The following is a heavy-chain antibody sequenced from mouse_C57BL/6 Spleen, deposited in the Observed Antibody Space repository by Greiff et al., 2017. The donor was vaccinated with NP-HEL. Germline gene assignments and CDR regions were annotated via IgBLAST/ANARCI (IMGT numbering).Heavy chain of an antibody. CDR3: ARHEDQGHYYGSSPFAY. CDR2: FYPGSGSI. Sequence: QVQLQQSGAELVKPGASVKLSSKASGYTFTEYTIHWVKQRSGQGLEWIGWFYPGSGSIKYNEKFKDKATLTADKSSSTVYMELSRLTSEDSAVYFCARHEDQGHYYGSSPFAYWGQGTLVTVSA. D-gene: IGHD1-1*01. J-gene: IGHJ3*01. CDR1: GYTFTEYT. V-gene: IGHV1-62-2*01.